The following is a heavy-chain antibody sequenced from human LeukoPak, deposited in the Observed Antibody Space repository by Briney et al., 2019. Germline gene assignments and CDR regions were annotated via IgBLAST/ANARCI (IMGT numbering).Heavy chain of an antibody. J-gene: IGHJ4*02. Sequence: GGSLRLSCAASGFTFSSYGMHWVRQAPGKGLEWVAFIRYDGSNKYYTDSVKGRFTISRDNAKNSLYLQMNSLRVEDTAVYYCAGRSGPDDYWGQGTLVTVSS. CDR1: GFTFSSYG. D-gene: IGHD2-15*01. V-gene: IGHV3-30*02. CDR3: AGRSGPDDY. CDR2: IRYDGSNK.